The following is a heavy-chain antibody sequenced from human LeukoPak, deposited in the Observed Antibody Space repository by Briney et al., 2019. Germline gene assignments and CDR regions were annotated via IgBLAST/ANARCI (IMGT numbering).Heavy chain of an antibody. Sequence: SETLSLTCTVSGGSISSYYWSWIRQPPGKGLEWIGYIYYSGSTNYNPSLKSRVTIPVDTSKNQFSLKLSSVTAADTAVYYCARTQGYCSSTSCYFDYWGQGTLVTVSS. V-gene: IGHV4-59*08. J-gene: IGHJ4*02. CDR2: IYYSGST. CDR1: GGSISSYY. CDR3: ARTQGYCSSTSCYFDY. D-gene: IGHD2-2*01.